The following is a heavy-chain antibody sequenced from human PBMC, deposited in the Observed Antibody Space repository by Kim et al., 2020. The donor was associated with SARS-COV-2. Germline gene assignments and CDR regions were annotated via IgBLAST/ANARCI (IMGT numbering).Heavy chain of an antibody. CDR3: ARPGGTAGWYYCDF. V-gene: IGHV4-39*01. Sequence: DSPSLKSRLTRSVDASKNQFSLRLGSVTAADTALYYCARPGGTAGWYYCDFWGQGTLVTVSS. D-gene: IGHD2-21*02. J-gene: IGHJ4*02.